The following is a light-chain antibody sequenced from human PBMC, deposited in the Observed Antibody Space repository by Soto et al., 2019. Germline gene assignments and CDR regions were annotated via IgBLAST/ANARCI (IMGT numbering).Light chain of an antibody. V-gene: IGKV3-20*01. Sequence: EIVLTQSPGTLSLSPGERATLSCRASQTVTRNYLAWHQQKPCQTPRLLVYGASSRATGIPDRFSGSGSGTDFTLTISRLEPEDFAVYYCQQHGSSPITFGQGTRLEI. CDR3: QQHGSSPIT. CDR1: QTVTRNY. J-gene: IGKJ5*01. CDR2: GAS.